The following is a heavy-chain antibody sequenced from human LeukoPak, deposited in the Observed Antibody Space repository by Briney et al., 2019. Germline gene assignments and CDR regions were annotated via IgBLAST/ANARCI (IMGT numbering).Heavy chain of an antibody. J-gene: IGHJ4*02. V-gene: IGHV3-74*01. CDR2: IYSDGSRT. Sequence: GGSLRLSCAASGFTFSSYWMHWVRQGPGKGLVWVSRIYSDGSRTNNADSVKGRFTISGDNAKNTLYLQMNSLRAEDTAVYYCARESSGWYGSSDYWGQGTLVTVSS. CDR3: ARESSGWYGSSDY. D-gene: IGHD6-19*01. CDR1: GFTFSSYW.